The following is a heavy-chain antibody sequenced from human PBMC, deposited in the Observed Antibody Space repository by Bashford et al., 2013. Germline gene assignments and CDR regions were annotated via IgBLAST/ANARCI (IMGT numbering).Heavy chain of an antibody. V-gene: IGHV3-48*03. CDR3: ARALFPQDGYNSPFDS. CDR2: ISSSGSTI. J-gene: IGHJ4*02. Sequence: VRQAPGKGLEWVAYISSSGSTIYYADSVKGRFTISRDNAKDSLYLQLNSLRAEDTAVYYCARALFPQDGYNSPFDSWGQGTLVTVSS. D-gene: IGHD5-24*01.